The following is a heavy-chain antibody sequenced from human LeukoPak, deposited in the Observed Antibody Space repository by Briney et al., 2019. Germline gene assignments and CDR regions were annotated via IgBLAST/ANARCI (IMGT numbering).Heavy chain of an antibody. CDR1: VGSVGSSPYY. V-gene: IGHV4-39*07. CDR2: VSYSGRP. J-gene: IGHJ4*02. D-gene: IGHD6-13*01. Sequence: SETLSLTRTVSVGSVGSSPYYWAWVRQPPGRELDWIGSVSYSGRPSYTPSLESPVTISVDTSRNKFFLKFNSVTAADTAVYYCARVGDYSSSGYDGLYFDSWGPGTLVTVSS. CDR3: ARVGDYSSSGYDGLYFDS.